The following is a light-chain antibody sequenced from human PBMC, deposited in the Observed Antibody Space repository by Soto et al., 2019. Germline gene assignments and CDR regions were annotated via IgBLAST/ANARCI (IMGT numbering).Light chain of an antibody. Sequence: DFEMTQSPDSLAVSLGERATINCKSSQSVLYSPNNNNYLSWYQQKPGQPPKLLIYWASTRESGVPDRFSGSGSGTDFTLTISSLQAEDVAVYYCHQYINAPWTFGQGTKVEIK. CDR3: HQYINAPWT. V-gene: IGKV4-1*01. CDR2: WAS. CDR1: QSVLYSPNNNNY. J-gene: IGKJ1*01.